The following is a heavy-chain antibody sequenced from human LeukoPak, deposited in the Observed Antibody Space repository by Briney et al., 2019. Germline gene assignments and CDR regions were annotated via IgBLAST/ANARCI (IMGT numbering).Heavy chain of an antibody. J-gene: IGHJ3*02. CDR3: ASSDSSGQTQI. Sequence: SETLSLTCAVYGGSFSGYYWSWIRQPPGKGLEWIGEINHSGSTNYNPSLKSRVTISVDTSKNQFSLKLSSVTAADTAVYYCASSDSSGQTQIRGQGTMVTVSS. CDR1: GGSFSGYY. D-gene: IGHD3-22*01. CDR2: INHSGST. V-gene: IGHV4-34*01.